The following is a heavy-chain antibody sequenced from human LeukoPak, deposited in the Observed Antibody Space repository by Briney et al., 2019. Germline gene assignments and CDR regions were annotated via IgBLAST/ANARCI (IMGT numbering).Heavy chain of an antibody. CDR2: IYYSGST. V-gene: IGHV4-59*08. D-gene: IGHD1-14*01. CDR3: ASDITGTTKYAFAI. J-gene: IGHJ3*02. Sequence: SETLSPTCTVSGGSISRYYWSWIRQPPGKGLEWIGYIYYSGSTNYNPSLKSRVTISVDTSKNQFSLKLSSVTAADTAIYYCASDITGTTKYAFAIWGQGPMLTVSS. CDR1: GGSISRYY.